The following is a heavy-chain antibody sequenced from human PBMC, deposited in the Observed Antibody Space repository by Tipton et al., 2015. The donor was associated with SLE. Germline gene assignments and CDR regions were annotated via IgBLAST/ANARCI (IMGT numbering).Heavy chain of an antibody. V-gene: IGHV4-39*07. CDR2: INYSGTT. J-gene: IGHJ4*02. CDR3: GRAIGVHYFHV. D-gene: IGHD2-21*01. CDR1: GDSISNNNYY. Sequence: TLSLTCTISGDSISNNNYYWGWIRRPPGEGLELIGNINYSGTTYYNPSLKTRVTISVDASKTQFSLRLTSVTAADTAVYYCGRAIGVHYFHVWGQGTLVTVSS.